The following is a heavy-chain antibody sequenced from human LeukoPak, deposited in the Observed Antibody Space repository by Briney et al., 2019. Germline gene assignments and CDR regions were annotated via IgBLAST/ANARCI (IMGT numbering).Heavy chain of an antibody. J-gene: IGHJ5*02. CDR1: GVIISSYA. CDR3: AKDRVSPGFNWFDP. CDR2: INGRGDNT. Sequence: GGSLRLSCAASGVIISSYAMSWVRQAPGKGLEWVSAINGRGDNTYYADFVKGRFTISRDNSKSTVYLQMNSLRTEDTAVYYCAKDRVSPGFNWFDPWGKGTLVTVSS. D-gene: IGHD2/OR15-2a*01. V-gene: IGHV3-23*01.